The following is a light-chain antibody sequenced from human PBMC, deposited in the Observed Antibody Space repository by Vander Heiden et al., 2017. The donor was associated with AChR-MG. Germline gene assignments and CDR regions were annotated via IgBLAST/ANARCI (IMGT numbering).Light chain of an antibody. J-gene: IGLJ2*01. CDR3: QAWDSSTAHVV. CDR1: NLGDKY. Sequence: SYELTPPPSVSVSPGQTASITCAGDNLGDKYACWYQQKPGQSPMLVIYQDNKRPSGIPERLSGSNSGNTATLTISGTQAMDEADYYCQAWDSSTAHVVFGGGTKLTVL. CDR2: QDN. V-gene: IGLV3-1*01.